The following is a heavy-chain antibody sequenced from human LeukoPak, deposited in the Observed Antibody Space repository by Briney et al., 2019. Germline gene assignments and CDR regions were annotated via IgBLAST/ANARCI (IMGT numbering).Heavy chain of an antibody. V-gene: IGHV4-30-2*01. CDR2: IYHSGTT. CDR3: ARGYCSSTSCYVDAFDI. Sequence: SETLSLTCTVSGGSISSGAYYWSWVRQPPGKGLEWIGYIYHSGTTYYNPSLRSRVTISVDRSKNQFSLKLSSVTAADTAVYYCARGYCSSTSCYVDAFDIWGQGTMVTVSS. J-gene: IGHJ3*02. D-gene: IGHD2-2*01. CDR1: GGSISSGAYY.